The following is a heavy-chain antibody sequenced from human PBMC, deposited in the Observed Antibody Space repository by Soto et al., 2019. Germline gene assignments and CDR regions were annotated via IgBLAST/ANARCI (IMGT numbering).Heavy chain of an antibody. D-gene: IGHD5-18*01. CDR1: GFTFSSYA. J-gene: IGHJ4*02. Sequence: PGGALRLSSAASGFTFSSYAVHWVRQAPGKGLEWVAVISYDGSNKYYADSVKGRFTISRDNSKNTLYLQMNSLRAEDTAVYYCARCLGRYSYGPGDYWGQGTLVTVSS. CDR2: ISYDGSNK. V-gene: IGHV3-30-3*01. CDR3: ARCLGRYSYGPGDY.